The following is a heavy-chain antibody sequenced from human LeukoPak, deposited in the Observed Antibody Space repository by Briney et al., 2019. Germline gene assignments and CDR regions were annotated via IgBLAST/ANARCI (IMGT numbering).Heavy chain of an antibody. CDR1: GFTFSSYW. CDR2: INDNGGTST. Sequence: GGSLRLSCAASGFTFSSYWMSWVRQAPGKGLEWVSSINDNGGTSTWYADSVKGRFTISRDNSKNTLYLQMNSLRAEDTAVYYCAKEGVQTPSDWYFDLWGRGTLVTVSS. V-gene: IGHV3-23*01. CDR3: AKEGVQTPSDWYFDL. D-gene: IGHD1-26*01. J-gene: IGHJ2*01.